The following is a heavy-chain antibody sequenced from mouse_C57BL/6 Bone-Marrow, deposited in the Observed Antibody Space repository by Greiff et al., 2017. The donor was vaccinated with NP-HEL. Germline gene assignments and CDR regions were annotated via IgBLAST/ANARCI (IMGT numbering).Heavy chain of an antibody. CDR1: GFTFSDYG. J-gene: IGHJ1*03. CDR2: ISSGSSTI. Sequence: EVKLMESGGGLVKPGGSLKLSCAASGFTFSDYGMHWVRQAPEKGLEWVAYISSGSSTIYYADTVKGRFTISRDNAKNTLFLQMTSLRSEDTAMYYCARLYWYFDVWGTVTTVTVSS. CDR3: ARLYWYFDV. V-gene: IGHV5-17*01.